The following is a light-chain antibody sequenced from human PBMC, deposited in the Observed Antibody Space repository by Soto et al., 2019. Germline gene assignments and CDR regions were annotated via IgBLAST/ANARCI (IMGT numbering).Light chain of an antibody. V-gene: IGLV2-8*01. J-gene: IGLJ1*01. CDR2: EVS. CDR1: SSDIGDYNY. Sequence: QSVLTQPPSASGSPGQTVTISCTGTSSDIGDYNYVSWYQQHPGKAPKLMIYEVSKRPSGVPDRFSVSKSGNTASLTVSGLQAEDEADYYCSSYAGSNSPVVFGSGTKVTVL. CDR3: SSYAGSNSPVV.